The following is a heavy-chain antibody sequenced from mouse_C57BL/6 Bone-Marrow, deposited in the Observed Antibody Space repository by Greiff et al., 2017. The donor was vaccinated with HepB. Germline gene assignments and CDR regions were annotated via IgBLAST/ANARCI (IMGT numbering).Heavy chain of an antibody. Sequence: VQLQQPGAELVKPGASVKMSCKASGYTFTSYWITWVKQRPGQGLEWIGDIYPGSGSTNYNEKFKSKATLTVDTSSSTAYMQLSSLTSEDSAVYYCARSIYGNYAWFAYWGQGTLVTVSA. CDR3: ARSIYGNYAWFAY. V-gene: IGHV1-55*01. CDR1: GYTFTSYW. CDR2: IYPGSGST. D-gene: IGHD2-1*01. J-gene: IGHJ3*01.